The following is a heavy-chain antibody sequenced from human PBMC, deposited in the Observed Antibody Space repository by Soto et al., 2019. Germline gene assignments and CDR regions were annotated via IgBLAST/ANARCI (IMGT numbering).Heavy chain of an antibody. CDR2: IFYSGSA. V-gene: IGHV4-59*08. J-gene: IGHJ4*02. CDR1: GGSISSYY. D-gene: IGHD5-18*01. Sequence: ASETLSLTCTVSGGSISSYYWSWIRQPPGKGQEWIGYIFYSGSAKYNPSLKGRVTLSVDTSKNQFSLKLSSVSAADTAVYYCATSTGYSYGDFDYWGQGTLVTVSS. CDR3: ATSTGYSYGDFDY.